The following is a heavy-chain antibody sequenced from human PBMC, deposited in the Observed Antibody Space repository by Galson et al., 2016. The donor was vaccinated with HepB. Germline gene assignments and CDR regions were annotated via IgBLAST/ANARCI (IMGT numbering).Heavy chain of an antibody. Sequence: SLRLSCAASGFIFSIYAMNWVRQAPGKGLEWVSTIMHSGATTYYADSVRGRFTVSRDNFRNTLYLQMNSLRVEDTAVYYCGRGLLGTTTFDYWGQGTLVTVSS. J-gene: IGHJ4*02. CDR3: GRGLLGTTTFDY. CDR2: IMHSGATT. D-gene: IGHD1-14*01. CDR1: GFIFSIYA. V-gene: IGHV3-23*01.